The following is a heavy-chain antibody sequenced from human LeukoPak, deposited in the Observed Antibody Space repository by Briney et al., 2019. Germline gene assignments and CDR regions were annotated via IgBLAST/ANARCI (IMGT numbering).Heavy chain of an antibody. V-gene: IGHV4-39*07. CDR3: ARGRRAGGVYAHWGLSNYYHYMDV. CDR2: IYYSGST. Sequence: PSETLSLTCTVSGGSISSSSYYWGWIRQPPGKGLEWIGSIYYSGSTYYNPSLKSRVTISVDTSKNQFSLKLSSVTAADTAVYYCARGRRAGGVYAHWGLSNYYHYMDVWGKGTTVTVSS. D-gene: IGHD2-8*01. CDR1: GGSISSSSYY. J-gene: IGHJ6*03.